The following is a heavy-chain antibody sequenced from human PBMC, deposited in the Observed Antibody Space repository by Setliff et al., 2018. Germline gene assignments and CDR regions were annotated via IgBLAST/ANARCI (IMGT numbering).Heavy chain of an antibody. CDR3: ASSRDYNFWSGYYSPLDY. D-gene: IGHD3-3*01. J-gene: IGHJ4*02. Sequence: GASVKVSCKASGGTFGSYAISWVRQAPGQGLEWMGGIIPIFGTANYAQKFQGRVTITADESTSTAYMELSSLRSEDTAVYYCASSRDYNFWSGYYSPLDYWGQGTLVTVSS. CDR2: IIPIFGTA. V-gene: IGHV1-69*13. CDR1: GGTFGSYA.